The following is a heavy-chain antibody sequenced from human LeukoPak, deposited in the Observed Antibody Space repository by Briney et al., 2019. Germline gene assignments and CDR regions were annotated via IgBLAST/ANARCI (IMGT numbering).Heavy chain of an antibody. CDR2: IRFDGSNQ. V-gene: IGHV3-30*02. CDR1: GFTFSTYG. J-gene: IGHJ4*02. D-gene: IGHD4-17*01. CDR3: AKENTKMSFRPGEATVTKGYFDY. Sequence: GGSLRLSCAASGFTFSTYGIHWVRQAPGKGLEWVAFIRFDGSNQDYADSVKGRFTISRDKSKNTLYLQMNSLRAEDTAVYYCAKENTKMSFRPGEATVTKGYFDYWGQGTLVTVSS.